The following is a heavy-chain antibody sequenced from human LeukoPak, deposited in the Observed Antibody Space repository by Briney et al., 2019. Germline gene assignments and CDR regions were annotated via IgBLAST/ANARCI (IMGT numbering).Heavy chain of an antibody. J-gene: IGHJ3*02. Sequence: GGSLRLSCAAPGFTFSSYGMHWVRQAPGKGLEWVAFIRYDGSNKYYADSVKGRFTISRDNSKNTLYLQMNSLRAEDTAVYYCAKDIPFWSGSTFDAFDIWGPGTMVTVSS. CDR3: AKDIPFWSGSTFDAFDI. D-gene: IGHD3-3*01. CDR1: GFTFSSYG. CDR2: IRYDGSNK. V-gene: IGHV3-30*02.